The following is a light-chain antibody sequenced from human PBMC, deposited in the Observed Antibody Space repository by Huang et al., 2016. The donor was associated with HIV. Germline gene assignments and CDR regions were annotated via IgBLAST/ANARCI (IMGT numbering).Light chain of an antibody. CDR2: AAS. CDR1: QVINNY. Sequence: DIQMTQSPSSLSAYVGDRVTITCRASQVINNYLAWFQQKPGKAPKSLIYAASNLQSGVPSKFNGSESGTYFTLTISSLQPEDCATYYCQQYSVYPYTFGQGTKLEIK. V-gene: IGKV1-16*02. CDR3: QQYSVYPYT. J-gene: IGKJ2*01.